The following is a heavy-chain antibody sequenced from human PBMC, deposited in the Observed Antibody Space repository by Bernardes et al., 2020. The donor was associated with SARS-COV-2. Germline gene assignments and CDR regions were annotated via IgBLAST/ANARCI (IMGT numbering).Heavy chain of an antibody. CDR2: VYFNGNT. D-gene: IGHD5-12*01. J-gene: IGHJ4*02. CDR1: SGSVTSHSYY. Sequence: SETLYLTCTVSSGSVTSHSYYWSWIRQPPGKRLEWLGYVYFNGNTRYNPSLTSRLTISLDTPKNQFSLRLNSVTAADTAIYYCARENIVSTAYDYWGLGTLVTVSS. V-gene: IGHV4-61*01. CDR3: ARENIVSTAYDY.